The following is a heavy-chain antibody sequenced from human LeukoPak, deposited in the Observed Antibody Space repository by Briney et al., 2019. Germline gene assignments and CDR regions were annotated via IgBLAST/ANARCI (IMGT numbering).Heavy chain of an antibody. CDR2: IYYSGST. Sequence: PSETLSLTCNVSSGSISGYYWTWLRQPPGKGLEWIGFIYYSGSTNYNPSFTSRVTMSVDRSRNQFSLKLTSVTAADTAVYYCARQKWEQQGRDYYFNGLDVWGPGTTVIVSS. J-gene: IGHJ6*02. V-gene: IGHV4-59*08. CDR1: SGSISGYY. CDR3: ARQKWEQQGRDYYFNGLDV. D-gene: IGHD1/OR15-1a*01.